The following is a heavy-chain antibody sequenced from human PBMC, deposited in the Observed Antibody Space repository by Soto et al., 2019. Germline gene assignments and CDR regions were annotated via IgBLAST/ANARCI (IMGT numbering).Heavy chain of an antibody. D-gene: IGHD1-20*01. CDR2: VNPSSGNT. Sequence: QVQLVQSGAEVKRPGASVKVSCEASGYTFTTYDINWVRQASGQGLEWMGCVNPSSGNTVYAQKFHGRVTMTRDTSISTASMELSSLKSDDTAIYYCARASMYIWNDHWGQGTLVTVSS. CDR3: ARASMYIWNDH. V-gene: IGHV1-8*02. J-gene: IGHJ5*02. CDR1: GYTFTTYD.